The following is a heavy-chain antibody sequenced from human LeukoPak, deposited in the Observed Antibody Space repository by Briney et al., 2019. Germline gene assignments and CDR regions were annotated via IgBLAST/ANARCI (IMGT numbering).Heavy chain of an antibody. CDR1: GYTFTGYY. CDR3: AKDPYSSGWTYYFDY. D-gene: IGHD6-19*01. J-gene: IGHJ4*02. V-gene: IGHV1-2*02. CDR2: INPNSGGT. Sequence: ASVKVSCKASGYTFTGYYMHWVRQAPGQGLEWMGWINPNSGGTNYAQKFQGRVTMTRDTSISTAYMELNSLRAEDTAVYYCAKDPYSSGWTYYFDYWGQGTLVTVSS.